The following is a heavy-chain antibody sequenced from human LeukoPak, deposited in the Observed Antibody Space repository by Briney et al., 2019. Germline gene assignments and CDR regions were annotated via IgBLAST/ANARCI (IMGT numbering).Heavy chain of an antibody. V-gene: IGHV4-4*02. Sequence: SETLSLTCAVSGGSISSSNWWSWVRQPPGKGLEWIGEIYHSGTTNYNPSLKSRVTISIDKSKNQFSLKLSSVTAADTAVYYCARTGACSGGSCYSNFDYWGQGTLVAVSS. CDR2: IYHSGTT. CDR3: ARTGACSGGSCYSNFDY. J-gene: IGHJ4*02. D-gene: IGHD2-15*01. CDR1: GGSISSSNW.